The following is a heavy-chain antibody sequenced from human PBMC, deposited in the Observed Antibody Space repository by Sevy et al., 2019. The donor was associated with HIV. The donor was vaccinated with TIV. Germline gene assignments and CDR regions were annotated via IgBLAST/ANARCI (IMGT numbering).Heavy chain of an antibody. CDR1: GFTFSSYG. Sequence: EESLRLSCAASGFTFSSYGMHWVRQAPGKELEWVAVITYDGSNKYYADSVKGRFTISRDNSKNTLYLQMNSLRAEDTAVYYCAKDQGGTGTNFDYWGQGTLVTVSS. CDR3: AKDQGGTGTNFDY. D-gene: IGHD1-1*01. CDR2: ITYDGSNK. J-gene: IGHJ4*02. V-gene: IGHV3-30*18.